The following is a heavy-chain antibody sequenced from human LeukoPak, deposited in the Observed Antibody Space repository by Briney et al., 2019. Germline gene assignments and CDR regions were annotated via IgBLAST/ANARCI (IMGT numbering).Heavy chain of an antibody. CDR3: ARAPERGKANYHYSMDV. J-gene: IGHJ6*03. V-gene: IGHV1-8*01. CDR2: MNPNSGNT. Sequence: ASVKVSCKASGYTFTGYDINWVRQATGQGLEWMGWMNPNSGNTGYAQKFQGRVTMTRNTSISTAYMELSSLRSEDTAVYYCARAPERGKANYHYSMDVWGKRTTVTVSS. D-gene: IGHD3-10*01. CDR1: GYTFTGYD.